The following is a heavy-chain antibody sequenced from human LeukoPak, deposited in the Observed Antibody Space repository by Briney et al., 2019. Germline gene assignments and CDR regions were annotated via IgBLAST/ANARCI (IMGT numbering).Heavy chain of an antibody. Sequence: GGSLRLSCAAAGFTFSSYAMSWVRQAPGKGLEWVSAITGSGASTYYADSVKGRFTISTDNSKNTLYLQMNSLRAEDSAIYYCPIYSNSLDYWDQGTLVTVSS. CDR1: GFTFSSYA. D-gene: IGHD4-11*01. CDR2: ITGSGAST. CDR3: PIYSNSLDY. J-gene: IGHJ4*02. V-gene: IGHV3-23*01.